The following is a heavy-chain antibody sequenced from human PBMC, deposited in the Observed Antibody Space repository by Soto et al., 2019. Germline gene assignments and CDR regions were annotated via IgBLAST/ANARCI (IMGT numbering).Heavy chain of an antibody. J-gene: IGHJ5*02. D-gene: IGHD1-1*01. CDR1: GYTFTSYG. CDR2: ISAYNGNT. CDR3: ARDPGTTGPTVPGWFDP. V-gene: IGHV1-18*01. Sequence: GASVKVSCKASGYTFTSYGISWVRQAPGQGLEWVGWISAYNGNTNYAQKLQGRVTMTTDTSTSTAYMELRSLRSDDTAVYYCARDPGTTGPTVPGWFDPWGQGTLVTVSS.